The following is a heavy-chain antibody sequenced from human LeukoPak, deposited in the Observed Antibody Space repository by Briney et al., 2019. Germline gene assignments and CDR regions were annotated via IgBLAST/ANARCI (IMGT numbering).Heavy chain of an antibody. CDR1: SGSISTSNYY. J-gene: IGHJ3*02. CDR3: ARVRSVVISGYPDFDAFDI. Sequence: PSETLSLTCTVSSGSISTSNYYWGWVRQPPGKALEWIGNIFYSGSTYYSPSLKSRVTISLDTSRNQFSLKLSSVTAADTAVYYCARVRSVVISGYPDFDAFDIWGQGTMVTVSS. CDR2: IFYSGST. V-gene: IGHV4-39*07. D-gene: IGHD3-22*01.